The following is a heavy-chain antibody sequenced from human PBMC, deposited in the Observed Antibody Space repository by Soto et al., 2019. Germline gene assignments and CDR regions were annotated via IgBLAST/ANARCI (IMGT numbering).Heavy chain of an antibody. CDR3: ARVGDIVVVNDAFDI. Sequence: GGCLRLSCGSSGGTFSGYAMHWVRQAPGKGLEWVAVISYDGSNKYYADSVKGRFTISRDNSKNTLYLQMNSLRAEDTAVYYCARVGDIVVVNDAFDIWGQGTMVTVSS. V-gene: IGHV3-30-3*01. CDR2: ISYDGSNK. J-gene: IGHJ3*02. CDR1: GGTFSGYA. D-gene: IGHD3-22*01.